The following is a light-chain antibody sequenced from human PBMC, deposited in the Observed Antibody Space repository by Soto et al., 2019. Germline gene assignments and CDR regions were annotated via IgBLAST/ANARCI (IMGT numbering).Light chain of an antibody. Sequence: QSVLTQSPSASASLGASVKLTCTLSSGHSSYAIAWHQQQPQKGPRYVMKLSIDGSHSKGDGIPDRYSGSSSGAERYLTISSLQSEDEADYYCQTWDTGIHVFGGGTKVTVL. CDR2: LSIDGSH. CDR3: QTWDTGIHV. V-gene: IGLV4-69*01. CDR1: SGHSSYA. J-gene: IGLJ3*02.